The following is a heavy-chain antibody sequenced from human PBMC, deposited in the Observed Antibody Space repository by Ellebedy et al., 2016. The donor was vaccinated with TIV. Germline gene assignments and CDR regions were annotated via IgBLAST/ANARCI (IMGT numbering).Heavy chain of an antibody. Sequence: PGGSLRFSCAASGFSFTNYALTWVRQAPGKGLEWLSHISTGGDSTFYADSVKGRFTISRDNSKNTLYLDMNRLTAEDTAVYYCAKVGSNWFLGNWGQGSLVTVSS. CDR1: GFSFTNYA. CDR3: AKVGSNWFLGN. D-gene: IGHD6-13*01. J-gene: IGHJ4*02. CDR2: ISTGGDST. V-gene: IGHV3-23*01.